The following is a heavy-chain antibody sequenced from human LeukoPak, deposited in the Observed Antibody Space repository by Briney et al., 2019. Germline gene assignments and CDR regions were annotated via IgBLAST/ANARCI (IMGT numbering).Heavy chain of an antibody. CDR1: GYSFTSYS. D-gene: IGHD3-10*01. CDR3: FRGGKIWADFNY. CDR2: IYPGDSAS. J-gene: IGHJ4*02. V-gene: IGHV5-51*01. Sequence: GESLQISCKGSGYSFTSYSIGWVRQMPGKGLEWMGIIYPGDSASSYIPSFQGQVTFTADKSITTAYLQWSSLKASATAMYSRFRGGKIWADFNYGGQGTLVTVSP.